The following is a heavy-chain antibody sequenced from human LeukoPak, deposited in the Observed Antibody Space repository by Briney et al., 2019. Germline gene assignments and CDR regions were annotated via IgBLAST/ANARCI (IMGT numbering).Heavy chain of an antibody. CDR3: ARRWGGSSSWYWNWFDP. Sequence: SVKVSCKASGGTFSSYAISWVRQAPGQGLEWMGRIIPIFGTANYAQKFQGRVTITTDESTSTAYMELSSLRSEDTAVYYCARRWGGSSSWYWNWFDPWGQGTLVTVSS. CDR2: IIPIFGTA. V-gene: IGHV1-69*05. D-gene: IGHD6-13*01. CDR1: GGTFSSYA. J-gene: IGHJ5*02.